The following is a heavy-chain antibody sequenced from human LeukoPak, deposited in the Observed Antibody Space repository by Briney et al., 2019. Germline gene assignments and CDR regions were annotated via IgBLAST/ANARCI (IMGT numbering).Heavy chain of an antibody. D-gene: IGHD3-22*01. CDR2: IYTSGST. CDR3: ARDGDVNYYDSSGYYYQPVWFDP. V-gene: IGHV4-4*07. Sequence: SETLSLTCTVSGGSISSYYWSWIRQPAGKGLEWIGRIYTSGSTNYNPSLKSRVTISVDTSKNQFSLKLSSVTAADTAVYYCARDGDVNYYDSSGYYYQPVWFDPWGQGTLVTVSS. J-gene: IGHJ5*02. CDR1: GGSISSYY.